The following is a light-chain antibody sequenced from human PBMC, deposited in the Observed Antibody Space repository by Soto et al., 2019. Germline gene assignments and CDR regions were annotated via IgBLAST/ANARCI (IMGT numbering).Light chain of an antibody. V-gene: IGKV1-5*03. J-gene: IGKJ1*01. CDR1: QSMSSW. Sequence: DIQMTQSPSTLSASVGDRVTITCRASQSMSSWLAWYQQKPGKAPKLLIYKASSLESGVPSRFSGSGSGTEFTLTISSLQPDDFATYYCQQYNSYSTFGQGTKVEIE. CDR3: QQYNSYST. CDR2: KAS.